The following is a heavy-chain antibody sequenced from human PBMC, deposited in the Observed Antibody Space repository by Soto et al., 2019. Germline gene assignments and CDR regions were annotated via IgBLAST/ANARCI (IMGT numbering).Heavy chain of an antibody. Sequence: SETLSLTCAVYGGSFSGYYWSWIRQPPGKGLEWIGEINHSGSTNYNPSLKSRVTISVDTSKNQFSLKLSSVTAADTAVYYCARARGYSYGYYYYGMDVWGQGTTVTVSS. D-gene: IGHD5-18*01. CDR1: GGSFSGYY. J-gene: IGHJ6*02. CDR2: INHSGST. CDR3: ARARGYSYGYYYYGMDV. V-gene: IGHV4-34*01.